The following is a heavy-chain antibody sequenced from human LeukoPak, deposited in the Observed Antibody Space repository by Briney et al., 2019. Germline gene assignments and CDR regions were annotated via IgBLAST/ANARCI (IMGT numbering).Heavy chain of an antibody. Sequence: GGSLRLSCTVSGFTFRSAWMSWVRQAPGKGLEWVGRIRSQTDGGTTDHGAPVQDRFTISRDDSQSTVYLQMTSLKIEDTAVYFCTTAPDSGSRDDYWGPGTLVTVSS. J-gene: IGHJ4*02. V-gene: IGHV3-15*01. CDR1: GFTFRSAW. CDR2: IRSQTDGGTT. D-gene: IGHD1-26*01. CDR3: TTAPDSGSRDDY.